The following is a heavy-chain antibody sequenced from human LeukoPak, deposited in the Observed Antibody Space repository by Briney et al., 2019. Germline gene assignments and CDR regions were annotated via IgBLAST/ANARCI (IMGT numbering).Heavy chain of an antibody. CDR3: ARGMGVLVPAATWFDP. Sequence: ASVKVSCKASGYTFIAYYMHWVRQAPGQGLEWMGWINPNSGGTNHAQKFQGRVTMTRDTSISTAYMDLSRLRSDDTAVYYCARGMGVLVPAATWFDPWGQGTLVTVSS. J-gene: IGHJ5*02. CDR2: INPNSGGT. D-gene: IGHD2-2*01. CDR1: GYTFIAYY. V-gene: IGHV1-2*02.